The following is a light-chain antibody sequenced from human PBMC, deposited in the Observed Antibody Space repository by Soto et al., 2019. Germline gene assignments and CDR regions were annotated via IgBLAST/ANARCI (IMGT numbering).Light chain of an antibody. J-gene: IGKJ4*02. V-gene: IGKV3-15*01. CDR1: QSVTSN. Sequence: EIVMTQSPATLSVSPGERATLSCRASQSVTSNLAWYQQRPGQAPRLLIYGASTRATGIPATFSGSGSGTDFTLTISSLQSEDFAVYFCQQRSSWPLTFGGGTKVDIK. CDR3: QQRSSWPLT. CDR2: GAS.